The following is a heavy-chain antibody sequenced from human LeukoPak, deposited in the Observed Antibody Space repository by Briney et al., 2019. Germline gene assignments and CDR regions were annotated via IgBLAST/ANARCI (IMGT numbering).Heavy chain of an antibody. V-gene: IGHV3-48*01. D-gene: IGHD3-10*01. CDR1: GFTFSSYS. Sequence: GGSLRLSCAASGFTFSSYSMNWVRQAPGKGLEWVSYISSSSSTIYYADSVKGRFTISRDNAKNSLYLQMNSLRAEDTAVYYCAGALLWFGEATIWGQGTMVTVSS. CDR3: AGALLWFGEATI. J-gene: IGHJ3*02. CDR2: ISSSSSTI.